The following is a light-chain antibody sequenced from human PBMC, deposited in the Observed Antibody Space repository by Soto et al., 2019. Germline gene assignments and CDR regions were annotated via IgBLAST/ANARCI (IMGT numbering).Light chain of an antibody. CDR3: QQYDNWPPIT. CDR1: QSVSSN. CDR2: GAS. Sequence: VVMTQSPATLSVSPGERATLSCRASQSVSSNLAWYQQKHGQAPRLLIYGASTRAAGIPARFSGSGSGTEFTLTISSLQSEDFAVYYCQQYDNWPPITFGQGTRLEI. V-gene: IGKV3-15*01. J-gene: IGKJ5*01.